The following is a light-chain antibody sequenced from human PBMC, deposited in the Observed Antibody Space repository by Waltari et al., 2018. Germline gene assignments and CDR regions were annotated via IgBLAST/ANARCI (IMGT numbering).Light chain of an antibody. V-gene: IGLV3-19*01. J-gene: IGLJ2*01. Sequence: SSELTQDPAVSVALGQTVRITCQGDSLRSYYASWYQQKPGQAPVLVIYGKNNRPSGSPDRIAGSSSGNTAYLTITGAQAEDEADYYCDSRDSSGNHLVVGGGTKLTVL. CDR3: DSRDSSGNHLV. CDR2: GKN. CDR1: SLRSYY.